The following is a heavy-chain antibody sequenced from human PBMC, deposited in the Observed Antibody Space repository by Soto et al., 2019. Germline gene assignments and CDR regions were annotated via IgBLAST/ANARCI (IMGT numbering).Heavy chain of an antibody. J-gene: IGHJ4*02. D-gene: IGHD6-19*01. CDR1: GFTFSSHA. CDR2: ITGSGDST. Sequence: EVQLLESGGGLVQPGGSLRLSCAVSGFTFSSHAMSWVRQAPGKGLECVSSITGSGDSTYYADSVKSRFTISRDKSKSTLYLQMNSLRAEDTAVYYCAKDLQFSGWLSAQTFDYWGQGTQVTVSS. CDR3: AKDLQFSGWLSAQTFDY. V-gene: IGHV3-23*01.